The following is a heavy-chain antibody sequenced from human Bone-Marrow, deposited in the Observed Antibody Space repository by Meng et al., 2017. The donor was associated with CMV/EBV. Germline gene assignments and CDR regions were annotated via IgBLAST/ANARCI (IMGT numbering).Heavy chain of an antibody. V-gene: IGHV3-20*04. Sequence: GESLKISCAASGFTFDDYGMTWVRQAPGKGLEWVSGIRWNGDTTGYTDSVKGRFTISRDNAKNTLYLQMNSLRAEDTAVYYCRAQIDAFEIWGQGTMVTVSS. CDR3: RAQIDAFEI. CDR1: GFTFDDYG. J-gene: IGHJ3*02. CDR2: IRWNGDTT.